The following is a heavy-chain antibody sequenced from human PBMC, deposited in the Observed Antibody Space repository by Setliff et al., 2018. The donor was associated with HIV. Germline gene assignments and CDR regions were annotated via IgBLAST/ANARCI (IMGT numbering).Heavy chain of an antibody. D-gene: IGHD3-22*01. V-gene: IGHV1-69*10. J-gene: IGHJ6*03. Sequence: ASVKVSCKASGGTFSSYAISWVRQAPGQGLEWMGGIIPILGIANYAQKFQGRVTITADKSTSTAYMELSSLRSEDTAVYYCARYKADSSGYHYSHYYYYMDVWGKGTTVTVSS. CDR1: GGTFSSYA. CDR2: IIPILGIA. CDR3: ARYKADSSGYHYSHYYYYMDV.